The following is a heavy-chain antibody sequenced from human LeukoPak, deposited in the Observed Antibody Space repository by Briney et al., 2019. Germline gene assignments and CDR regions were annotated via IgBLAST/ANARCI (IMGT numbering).Heavy chain of an antibody. J-gene: IGHJ5*02. Sequence: GGSLRLSCTASGFTSSEYWMSWVRQAPGKWLEWVANIKQDGSEKYYVDSVKGRFTISRDNAKNSLYLQMNSLRAEDTAVYYCARGGNSYGPNWFDPWGQGTLVTVSS. CDR2: IKQDGSEK. V-gene: IGHV3-7*03. CDR3: ARGGNSYGPNWFDP. D-gene: IGHD5-18*01. CDR1: GFTSSEYW.